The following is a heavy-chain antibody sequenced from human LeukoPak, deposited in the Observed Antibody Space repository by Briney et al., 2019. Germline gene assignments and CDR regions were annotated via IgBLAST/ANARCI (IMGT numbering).Heavy chain of an antibody. V-gene: IGHV4-34*01. D-gene: IGHD3-22*01. CDR2: INHSGST. CDR1: GGSFSGYY. CDR3: ARNGKWLLRNAFDY. Sequence: PSETLSLTCAVYGGSFSGYYWSWIRQPPGKGLEWIGEINHSGSTNYNPSLKSRVTISVDTSKNQFSLKLSSVTAADTAVYYCARNGKWLLRNAFDYWGQGTPVTVSS. J-gene: IGHJ4*02.